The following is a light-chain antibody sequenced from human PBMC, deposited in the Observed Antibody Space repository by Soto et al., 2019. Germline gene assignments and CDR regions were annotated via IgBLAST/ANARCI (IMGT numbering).Light chain of an antibody. CDR2: DAS. CDR1: QSVAKNY. J-gene: IGKJ1*01. CDR3: HQYAGSPQT. V-gene: IGKV3-20*01. Sequence: EIVLTQSPGTLSLSPGERATLSCRASQSVAKNYLAWYQQEPGQAPRLLIYDASTRATGIPDRFSGNGSGTDFTLTISRLEPEDFAVYYCHQYAGSPQTFGQGTKVEIK.